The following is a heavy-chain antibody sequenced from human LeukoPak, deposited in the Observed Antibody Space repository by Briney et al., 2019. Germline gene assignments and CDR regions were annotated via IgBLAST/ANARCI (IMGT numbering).Heavy chain of an antibody. V-gene: IGHV3-23*01. D-gene: IGHD7-27*01. CDR2: ITGSGGAT. CDR3: AKVPDSNWGYQYFDH. J-gene: IGHJ4*02. Sequence: GGSLRLSCAASGFTFSTYAVNWVRQAPGKGLEWVSAITGSGGATYYADSVKGRFTISRDNSKNTLYLQMNSLRAEDTALYYCAKVPDSNWGYQYFDHWGQGTLVTVSS. CDR1: GFTFSTYA.